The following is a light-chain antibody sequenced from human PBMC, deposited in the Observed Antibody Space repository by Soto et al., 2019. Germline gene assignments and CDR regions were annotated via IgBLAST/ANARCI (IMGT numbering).Light chain of an antibody. CDR1: QSLSSY. J-gene: IGKJ4*01. CDR2: DAS. V-gene: IGKV3-11*01. CDR3: QQRAGWPPT. Sequence: EIVLTQSPGTLFLSPGERATLSCRASQSLSSYLAWYQQKPGQAPRLLIYDASNRANGIPARFTGSGSGTDFTLTISSLEPEDFAVYFCQQRAGWPPTFGGGTKVDIK.